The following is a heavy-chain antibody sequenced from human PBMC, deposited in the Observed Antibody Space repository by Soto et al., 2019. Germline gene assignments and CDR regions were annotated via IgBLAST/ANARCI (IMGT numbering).Heavy chain of an antibody. J-gene: IGHJ6*02. CDR2: IWYDGSNK. V-gene: IGHV3-33*01. Sequence: QVQLVESGGGVVQPGRSLRLSCAASGFTFSSYGMHWVRQAPGKGLEWVAVIWYDGSNKNYADSVKGRFTISRDNSKNTLYLTMSSRRAEATAVYYWARKGYCSGGSGYSNYYYVMAVWGQGTTVTVSS. D-gene: IGHD2-15*01. CDR1: GFTFSSYG. CDR3: ARKGYCSGGSGYSNYYYVMAV.